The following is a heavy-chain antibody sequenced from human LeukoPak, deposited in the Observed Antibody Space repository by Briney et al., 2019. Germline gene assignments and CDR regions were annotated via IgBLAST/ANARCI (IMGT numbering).Heavy chain of an antibody. CDR3: ARDLIEYGSGSYYTDYYYYYGMDV. J-gene: IGHJ6*04. V-gene: IGHV6-1*01. Sequence: SQTLSLTCAISGDRVSSNSAAWNWIRQSPSRGLEWLGRTYYRSKWYNDYAVSVKSRITINPDTSKNQFPLQLNSVTPEGTAVYYCARDLIEYGSGSYYTDYYYYYGMDVWGKGTTVTVSS. CDR1: GDRVSSNSAA. D-gene: IGHD3-10*01. CDR2: TYYRSKWYN.